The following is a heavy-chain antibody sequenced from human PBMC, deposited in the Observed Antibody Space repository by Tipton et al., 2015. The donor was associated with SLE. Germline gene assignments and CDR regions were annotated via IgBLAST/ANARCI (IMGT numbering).Heavy chain of an antibody. V-gene: IGHV4-4*07. CDR1: GGSIGNNF. CDR3: ARIIAGPGDAFDV. CDR2: FYSDGRGA. J-gene: IGHJ3*01. Sequence: TLSLTCTVSGGSIGNNFWNGIRQSAGKGLEWIGRFYSDGRGALDSRLNPSSASRVTMSVDPSKKQRSLTLMSVTAADTAVYFCARIIAGPGDAFDVWGQGTMVTVSS.